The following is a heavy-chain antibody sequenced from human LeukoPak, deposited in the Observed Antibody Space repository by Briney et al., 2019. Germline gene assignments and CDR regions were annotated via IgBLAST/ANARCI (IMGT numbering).Heavy chain of an antibody. CDR3: ARDKGGTFDY. CDR1: GFSFNGYW. V-gene: IGHV3-7*01. J-gene: IGHJ4*02. Sequence: GGSLRLSCAASGFSFNGYWMSWVRQAPGKGLEWVANKKGDGSAQYYVDSVKGRFTISRDNAKNSLNLQMNSLRTEDTAVYYCARDKGGTFDYWGQGTLVTVSS. CDR2: KKGDGSAQ. D-gene: IGHD3-16*01.